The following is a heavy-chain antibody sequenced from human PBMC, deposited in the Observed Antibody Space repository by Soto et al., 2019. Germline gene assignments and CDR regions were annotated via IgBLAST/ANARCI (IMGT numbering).Heavy chain of an antibody. D-gene: IGHD6-6*01. CDR2: IKQDGSEK. J-gene: IGHJ6*03. V-gene: IGHV3-7*01. Sequence: GGSLRLSCAASGFTFSSYWMSWVRQAPGKGLEWVANIKQDGSEKYYVDSVKGRFTISRDNAKNSLYLQMNSLRAEDTAVYYCASRIAAPDYYMDVWGKGTTVTVSS. CDR3: ASRIAAPDYYMDV. CDR1: GFTFSSYW.